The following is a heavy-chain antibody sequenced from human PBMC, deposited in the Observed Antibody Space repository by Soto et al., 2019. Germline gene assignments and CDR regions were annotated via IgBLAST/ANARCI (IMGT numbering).Heavy chain of an antibody. V-gene: IGHV3-30*18. Sequence: GGSLRLSCAASGFTFSSYGMHWVRQAPGKGLEWVAVISYDGSNKYYADSVKGRFTISRDNSKNTLYLQMNSLRAEDTAVYYCAKERPRGWELLLPYYFDYWGQGTLVTVSS. J-gene: IGHJ4*02. CDR2: ISYDGSNK. CDR1: GFTFSSYG. CDR3: AKERPRGWELLLPYYFDY. D-gene: IGHD1-26*01.